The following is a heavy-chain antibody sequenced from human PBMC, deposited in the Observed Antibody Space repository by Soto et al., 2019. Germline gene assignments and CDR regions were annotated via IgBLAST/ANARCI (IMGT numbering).Heavy chain of an antibody. V-gene: IGHV3-23*01. Sequence: SGGSLRLSCAASGFTFSSYAMSWVRQAPGKGLEWVSGISGSGGSTYYADSVKGRFTISRDNSKNTLYLQMNSLRAEDTAVYYCAKDQAGDYHGSGYNWFDTWGQGTLVTVSS. CDR3: AKDQAGDYHGSGYNWFDT. CDR1: GFTFSSYA. CDR2: ISGSGGST. D-gene: IGHD3-10*01. J-gene: IGHJ5*02.